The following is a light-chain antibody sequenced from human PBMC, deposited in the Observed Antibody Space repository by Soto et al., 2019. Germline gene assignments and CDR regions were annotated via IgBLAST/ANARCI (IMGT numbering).Light chain of an antibody. V-gene: IGKV3-15*01. CDR1: QSVSNTY. J-gene: IGKJ4*01. CDR2: GAS. Sequence: EIVLTQSPGTLSLSPGERATLSCKTSQSVSNTYLAWYQHKPGQAPRLLIYGASTRATGLPARFSGSGSGTEFTLTISSLQSEDFADYYYQHYTNWPLTFGGGTKVAIK. CDR3: QHYTNWPLT.